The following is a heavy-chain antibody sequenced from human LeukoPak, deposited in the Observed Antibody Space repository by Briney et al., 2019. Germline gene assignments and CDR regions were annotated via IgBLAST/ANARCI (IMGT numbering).Heavy chain of an antibody. Sequence: GGSLRLSCAASGFIFSSFWMHWVRQVPGKGLVWVSHINSDGRTTDYADSVRGRFTISRDNSKNTLYLQMNSLRAEDTAVYYCAKDWVGYSSGWYQVNYWGQGTLVTVSS. D-gene: IGHD6-19*01. J-gene: IGHJ4*02. CDR3: AKDWVGYSSGWYQVNY. CDR2: INSDGRTT. V-gene: IGHV3-74*01. CDR1: GFIFSSFW.